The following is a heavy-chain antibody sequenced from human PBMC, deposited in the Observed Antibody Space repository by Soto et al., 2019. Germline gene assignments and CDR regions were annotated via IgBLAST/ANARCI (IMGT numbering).Heavy chain of an antibody. V-gene: IGHV1-69*06. J-gene: IGHJ3*02. CDR2: TIPVFNTA. CDR1: GGTLSDHG. Sequence: QVQLEQSGAEVKKPGSSVKVSCKASGGTLSDHGVAWLRQAPGQGLVWMGGTIPVFNTAKYAQKFQGRVTVTADKFTNIAYMELSSLRSEDTAFYFCARGVYGSGNYYTGPSAFDTWGQGTMVIVSS. CDR3: ARGVYGSGNYYTGPSAFDT. D-gene: IGHD3-10*01.